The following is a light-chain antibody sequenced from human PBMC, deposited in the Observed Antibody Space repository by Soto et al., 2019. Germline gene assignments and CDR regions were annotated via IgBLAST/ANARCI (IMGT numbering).Light chain of an antibody. Sequence: EIVLTQSPGTLSLSPGERATLSCRASQSVSNNYLAWYQQKPGQAPRLLIYGGSARATGIPARFSGGGSGAEYTLTISSLQSEDFAVYYCQQYDKWPRTFGQGTKVDNK. J-gene: IGKJ1*01. CDR2: GGS. CDR3: QQYDKWPRT. V-gene: IGKV3-15*01. CDR1: QSVSNN.